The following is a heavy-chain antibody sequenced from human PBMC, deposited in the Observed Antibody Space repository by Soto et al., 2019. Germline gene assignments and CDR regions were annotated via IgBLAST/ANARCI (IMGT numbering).Heavy chain of an antibody. CDR2: IFSNDEK. CDR1: GFSLSNARMG. V-gene: IGHV2-26*01. J-gene: IGHJ6*02. D-gene: IGHD3-3*01. CDR3: ARIGSITIFDGGRSSMDV. Sequence: QVTLKESGPVLVKPTETLTLTCTVSGFSLSNARMGVSWIRQPPGKALEWLAHIFSNDEKSYSTSLKSRLTISKDTSKSQVVLTMTNMDPADTATYYCARIGSITIFDGGRSSMDVWGQGTTVTVSS.